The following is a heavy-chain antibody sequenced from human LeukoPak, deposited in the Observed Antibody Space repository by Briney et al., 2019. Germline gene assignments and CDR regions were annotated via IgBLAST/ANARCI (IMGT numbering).Heavy chain of an antibody. CDR2: ISYHGSDK. CDR1: GFTFTNYA. J-gene: IGHJ4*02. V-gene: IGHV3-30-3*01. CDR3: ARGWVSGNYYSVVF. Sequence: GKSQSLSCATSGFTFTNYAVHWVRQAPGKGLEWVALISYHGSDKYYADSVRGRFTISRDDSNNTVDLQMNSLRPEDTAVYYCARGWVSGNYYSVVFWAQGTLVTVSS. D-gene: IGHD2-21*01.